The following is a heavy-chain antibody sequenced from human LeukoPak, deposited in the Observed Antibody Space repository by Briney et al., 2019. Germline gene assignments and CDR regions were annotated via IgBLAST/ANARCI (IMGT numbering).Heavy chain of an antibody. CDR3: AALSGVGVKIGFDH. CDR2: IGPDSKDI. J-gene: IGHJ4*02. D-gene: IGHD1-26*01. Sequence: PGGSLRLSCAASGFTFSTSNMNWVRQAPGKGLEWVSSIGPDSKDIYYADSVKGRFTISRDNAKNSLYLQMNSLRAEDTAVYYCAALSGVGVKIGFDHWGQGALVVVSS. V-gene: IGHV3-21*01. CDR1: GFTFSTSN.